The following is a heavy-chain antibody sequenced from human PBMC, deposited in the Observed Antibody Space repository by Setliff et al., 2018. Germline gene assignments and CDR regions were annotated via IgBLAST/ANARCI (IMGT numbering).Heavy chain of an antibody. CDR2: ISGSGGAT. Sequence: GESLKISCAASGFTFSSYAMTWVRQAPGKGLEWVSGISGSGGATYYAASVKGRFSISRDNSKNTLSLQMNSLRAEDTAIYYCAREDYGEYYFDYWGQGTLVTVSS. V-gene: IGHV3-23*01. D-gene: IGHD4-17*01. CDR1: GFTFSSYA. J-gene: IGHJ4*02. CDR3: AREDYGEYYFDY.